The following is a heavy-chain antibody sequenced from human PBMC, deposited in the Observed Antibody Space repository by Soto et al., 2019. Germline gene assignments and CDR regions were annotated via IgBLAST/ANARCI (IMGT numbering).Heavy chain of an antibody. D-gene: IGHD5-12*01. V-gene: IGHV3-30-3*01. CDR2: ISYDGSNK. CDR3: ASLYSGYDGDFDY. CDR1: GFTVSSNY. J-gene: IGHJ4*02. Sequence: VQLVESGGGLIQPGGSLRLSCAASGFTVSSNYMSWVRQAPGKGLEWVAIISYDGSNKYYADSMKGRFTISRDNSKNTLYLQMNSLRAEDTAVYYCASLYSGYDGDFDYWGQGTLVTVSS.